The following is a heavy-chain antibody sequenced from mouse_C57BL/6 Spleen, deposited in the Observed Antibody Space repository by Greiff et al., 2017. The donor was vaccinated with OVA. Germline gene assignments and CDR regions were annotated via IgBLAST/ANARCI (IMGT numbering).Heavy chain of an antibody. CDR2: IRSKSNNYAT. CDR1: GFSFNTYA. CDR3: VRHSPYYYGSSCGYDGG. Sequence: EVQLVESGGGLVQPKGSLKLSCAASGFSFNTYAMNWVRQAPGKGLEWVARIRSKSNNYATYYADSVKDRFTISRDDSESMLYLQMNNLKTEVTARYYGVRHSPYYYGSSCGYDGGWGTGTTVTVSS. J-gene: IGHJ1*03. V-gene: IGHV10-1*01. D-gene: IGHD1-1*01.